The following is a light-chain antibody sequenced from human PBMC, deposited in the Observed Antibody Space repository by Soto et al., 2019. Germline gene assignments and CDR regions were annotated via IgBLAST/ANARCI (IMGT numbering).Light chain of an antibody. J-gene: IGKJ1*01. CDR2: GAS. V-gene: IGKV3-15*01. CDR3: QQYNNWPPWT. CDR1: QSVRSD. Sequence: EIVMTQSPDTLSVSPGERVTLSCRASQSVRSDLAWYQQKPGQAPRLPLYGASTRATGIPARFSGSGSGTDFTLTVSSLQSEDIAVYYCQQYNNWPPWTFGQGTRVEVK.